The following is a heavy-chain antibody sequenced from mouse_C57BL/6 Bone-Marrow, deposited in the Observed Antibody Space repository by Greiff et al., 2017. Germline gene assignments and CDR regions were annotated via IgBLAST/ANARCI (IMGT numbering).Heavy chain of an antibody. Sequence: VQGVESGPGLVAPSPTLSITCTVSGFSLTSYAISWVRQPPGKGLEWLGVIWTGGGTNYNSALNSRLSISKDNSKSKVFLKMNRLQTADTARDYCARSSWGGFDYWGQGTTLTVSS. D-gene: IGHD4-1*01. V-gene: IGHV2-9-1*01. CDR2: IWTGGGT. J-gene: IGHJ2*01. CDR1: GFSLTSYA. CDR3: ARSSWGGFDY.